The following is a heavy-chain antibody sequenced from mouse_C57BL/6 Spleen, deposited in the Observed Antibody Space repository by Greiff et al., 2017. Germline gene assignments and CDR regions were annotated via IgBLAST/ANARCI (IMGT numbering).Heavy chain of an antibody. CDR1: GFPFSDYG. CDR3: ARDYYGSRYYYAMDY. Sequence: EVQGVESGGGLVKPGGSLQLSCAASGFPFSDYGMHWVRQAPEKGLEWVAYISRGSSTIYTADTVKGRFTISRANAQNTLFLQMTSLRSEDTAMYYCARDYYGSRYYYAMDYWGQGTSVTVSS. J-gene: IGHJ4*01. CDR2: ISRGSSTI. D-gene: IGHD1-1*01. V-gene: IGHV5-17*01.